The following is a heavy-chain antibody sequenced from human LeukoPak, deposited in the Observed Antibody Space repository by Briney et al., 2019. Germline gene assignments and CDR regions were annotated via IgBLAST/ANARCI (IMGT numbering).Heavy chain of an antibody. CDR2: IYYSGST. J-gene: IGHJ4*02. D-gene: IGHD6-19*01. CDR1: GGSINSVGDS. Sequence: PSQTLSLPCAVSGGSINSVGDSWSWIRQPPGKGLEWIGEIYYSGSTYYHPSLESRITISLDTSKNQFSLKLSSVTAADTAVYYCARARGQWLARYFDYWGQGTLVTVSS. CDR3: ARARGQWLARYFDY. V-gene: IGHV4-30-2*03.